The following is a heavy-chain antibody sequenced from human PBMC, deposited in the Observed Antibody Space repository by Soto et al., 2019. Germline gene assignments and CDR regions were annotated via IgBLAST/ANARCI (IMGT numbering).Heavy chain of an antibody. Sequence: ASVKASCKASGYTFTNYGISWVRQAPGQGLEWMGWISAYNGNTNYAQKFQGRVTMTTDTSTSTAYMELRSLRSDDTAVYYCAREGRIRDYGMDVWGQGTTVTVSS. D-gene: IGHD2-15*01. CDR3: AREGRIRDYGMDV. CDR1: GYTFTNYG. V-gene: IGHV1-18*04. J-gene: IGHJ6*02. CDR2: ISAYNGNT.